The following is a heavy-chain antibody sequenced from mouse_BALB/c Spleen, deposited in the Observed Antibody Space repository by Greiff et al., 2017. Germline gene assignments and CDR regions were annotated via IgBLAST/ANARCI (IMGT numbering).Heavy chain of an antibody. V-gene: IGHV5-17*02. J-gene: IGHJ3*01. CDR1: GFTFSSFG. Sequence: EVKLVESGGGLVQPGGSRKLSCAASGFTFSSFGMHWVRQAPEKGLEWVAYISSGSSTIYYADTVKGRFTISRDNPKNTLFLQMTSLRSEDTAMYYCASYDSFAYWGQGTLVTVSA. D-gene: IGHD2-4*01. CDR3: ASYDSFAY. CDR2: ISSGSSTI.